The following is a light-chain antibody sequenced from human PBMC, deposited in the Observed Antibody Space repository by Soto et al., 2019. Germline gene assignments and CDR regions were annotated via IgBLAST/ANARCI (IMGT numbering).Light chain of an antibody. V-gene: IGLV1-47*01. Sequence: QSVLRQPPSASGTPGQSVTISCSGSTSNIGSSSVYWYQQLPGTAPKVFIYENNRRPSGVPDRFSGSKSGTSASLAISGLRSEDEADYYCATWDDSLSGPVFGGGTTVTVL. J-gene: IGLJ2*01. CDR2: ENN. CDR3: ATWDDSLSGPV. CDR1: TSNIGSSS.